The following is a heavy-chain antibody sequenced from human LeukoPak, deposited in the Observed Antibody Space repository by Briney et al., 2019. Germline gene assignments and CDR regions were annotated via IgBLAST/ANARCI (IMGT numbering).Heavy chain of an antibody. V-gene: IGHV4-59*01. D-gene: IGHD3-22*01. CDR2: IYYSGST. Sequence: PSETLSLTCTVSGGSISSYYWSWIRQPPGKGLEWIGYIYYSGSTNYNPSLKSRVTISVDTSKNQFSLKLSSVTAADTAVYYCAREIGDSSGYYVYYFDYWGQGTLVTVSS. CDR3: AREIGDSSGYYVYYFDY. CDR1: GGSISSYY. J-gene: IGHJ4*02.